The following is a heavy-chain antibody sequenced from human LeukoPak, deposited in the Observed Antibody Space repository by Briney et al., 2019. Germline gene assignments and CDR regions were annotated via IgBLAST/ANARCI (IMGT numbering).Heavy chain of an antibody. D-gene: IGHD3-22*01. CDR1: GYTFTSYG. CDR2: ISAYNGNT. CDR3: ARGSPPRRNYDSRGYYSYYFDY. Sequence: GASVKVSCKASGYTFTSYGISWVRQAPGRGLEWMGWISAYNGNTHYAQKLQGRVTMTTDTSTSTVYMELRSLRSDDTAVYYCARGSPPRRNYDSRGYYSYYFDYWGQGTLVTVSS. V-gene: IGHV1-18*01. J-gene: IGHJ4*02.